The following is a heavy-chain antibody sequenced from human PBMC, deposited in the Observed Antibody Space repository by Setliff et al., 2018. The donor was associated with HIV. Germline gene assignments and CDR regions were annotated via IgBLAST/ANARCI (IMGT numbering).Heavy chain of an antibody. J-gene: IGHJ6*03. CDR1: GYTFTNYY. D-gene: IGHD4-4*01. CDR3: ARDAFDYTAYYYSYMDV. CDR2: INPSGGST. Sequence: VKVSCKASGYTFTNYYIHWVRQAPGQGLEWMGIINPSGGSTTYAQKFQGRATMTRDTSTSTVYMELSSLRSEDTAVYYCARDAFDYTAYYYSYMDVWGKGTTVTVSS. V-gene: IGHV1-46*01.